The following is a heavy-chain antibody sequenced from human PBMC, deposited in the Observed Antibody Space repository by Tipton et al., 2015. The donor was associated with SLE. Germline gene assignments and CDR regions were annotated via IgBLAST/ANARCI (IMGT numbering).Heavy chain of an antibody. CDR1: GGSFSGYF. CDR3: ARGAYCTGGVCHPLDV. Sequence: LRLSCAVYGGSFSGYFWSWIRQPPGEGLEWIGEINHIGRTNYKSSLKSRLTISVDPSKNQFSLKLRSVTAADRAVYYCARGAYCTGGVCHPLDVWGQGTTVTVSS. J-gene: IGHJ6*02. V-gene: IGHV4-34*01. CDR2: INHIGRT. D-gene: IGHD2-8*02.